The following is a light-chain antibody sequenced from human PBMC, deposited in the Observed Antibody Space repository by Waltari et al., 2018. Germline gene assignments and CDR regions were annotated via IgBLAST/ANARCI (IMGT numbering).Light chain of an antibody. Sequence: QSVLTQPASVSGSPGQSITISCTGTRSDIGPYNFVSWFQQLPGQAPRLLISEATKRPSGVSYRFSGSKSGNTASLSISDLQAEDEADYYCCSYVGGSRVLFGGGTKLTV. V-gene: IGLV2-23*01. CDR3: CSYVGGSRVL. CDR2: EAT. CDR1: RSDIGPYNF. J-gene: IGLJ2*01.